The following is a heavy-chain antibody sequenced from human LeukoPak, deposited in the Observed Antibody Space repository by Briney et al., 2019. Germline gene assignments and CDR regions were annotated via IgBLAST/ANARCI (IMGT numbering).Heavy chain of an antibody. CDR3: ATDPAGIAAAGLDY. V-gene: IGHV1-24*01. CDR1: GYTLTELS. CDR2: FDPEDGET. J-gene: IGHJ4*02. D-gene: IGHD6-13*01. Sequence: ASVKVSCKVSGYTLTELSMHWVRQAPGKGLEWMGGFDPEDGETIYAQKFQGRVTMTEDTSTDTAYMELSSLRSEDTAVYYCATDPAGIAAAGLDYWGQGTLVTVSS.